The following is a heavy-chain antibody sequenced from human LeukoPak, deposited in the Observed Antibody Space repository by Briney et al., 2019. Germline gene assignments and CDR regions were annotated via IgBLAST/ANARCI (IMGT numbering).Heavy chain of an antibody. D-gene: IGHD6-6*01. Sequence: ASVRVSCKASGYIFTNFGISWVRQAPGHGLECMGWISAYNGHRNYAQKFQDRLTVTTNTSATTAYMELTGLTSDDTGVYYCARDRSSSSLWGQGTLVTISS. J-gene: IGHJ4*02. CDR3: ARDRSSSSL. CDR1: GYIFTNFG. CDR2: ISAYNGHR. V-gene: IGHV1-18*01.